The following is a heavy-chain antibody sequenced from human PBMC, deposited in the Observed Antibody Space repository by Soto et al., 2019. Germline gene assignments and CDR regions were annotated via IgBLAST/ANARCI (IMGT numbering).Heavy chain of an antibody. CDR2: ISGSGTTI. V-gene: IGHV3-11*01. CDR3: TKLAGMDV. J-gene: IGHJ6*02. CDR1: GFTFSDSY. Sequence: QVQLVESGGGLVKPGGSLRLSCVASGFTFSDSYMTWFRQAPGQGPEWVSYISGSGTTIYYAESVKGRFTISRDNAKNSRYLQMNSLRAEDTAVYYCTKLAGMDVWGQGTAVTVSS.